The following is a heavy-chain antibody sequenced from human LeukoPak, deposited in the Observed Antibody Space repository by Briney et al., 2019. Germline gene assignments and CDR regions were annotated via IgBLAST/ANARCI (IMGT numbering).Heavy chain of an antibody. CDR1: GFAFSSYA. J-gene: IGHJ4*02. CDR3: AKDQWELLIFDY. CDR2: ISGSGGST. Sequence: GGSLRLSCAASGFAFSSYAMSWVRQAPGKGLERVSAISGSGGSTYYADSVKGRFTISRDNSKNTLYLQMNSLRAEDTAVYYCAKDQWELLIFDYWGQGTLVTVSS. V-gene: IGHV3-23*01. D-gene: IGHD1-26*01.